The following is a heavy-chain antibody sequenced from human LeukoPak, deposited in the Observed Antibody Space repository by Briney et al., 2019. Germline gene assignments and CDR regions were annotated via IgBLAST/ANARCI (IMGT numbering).Heavy chain of an antibody. J-gene: IGHJ3*02. Sequence: GGSLRLSCAASGFTFRNYDMHWVRQATGKGLEWVSAIETAGETHYAGSVNGRFTISRENAKSSLYLQMNSLRGGDTAVYYCARDYSGENVFDIWGQGTPVTVSS. CDR2: IETAGET. CDR1: GFTFRNYD. CDR3: ARDYSGENVFDI. V-gene: IGHV3-13*04. D-gene: IGHD3-16*01.